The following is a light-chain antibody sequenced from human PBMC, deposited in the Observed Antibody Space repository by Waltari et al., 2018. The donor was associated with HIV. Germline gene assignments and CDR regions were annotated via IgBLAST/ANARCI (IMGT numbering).Light chain of an antibody. CDR3: AAWDDSLSGKWV. CDR1: SSNIGSNF. J-gene: IGLJ3*02. CDR2: RNN. V-gene: IGLV1-47*01. Sequence: QSLLTQPPSASGTPGQRVTISCSGSSSNIGSNFVYWYQQLPGTAPKLLIYRNNQRPSGVPDRFSGCKSGTSASLAISGLRSEDEADFYCAAWDDSLSGKWVFGGGTKLTVL.